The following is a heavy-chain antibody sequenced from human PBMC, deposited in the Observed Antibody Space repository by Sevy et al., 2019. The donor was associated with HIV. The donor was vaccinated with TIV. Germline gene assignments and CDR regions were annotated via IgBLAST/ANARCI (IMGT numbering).Heavy chain of an antibody. CDR2: IGGST. D-gene: IGHD1-1*01. V-gene: IGHV3-11*01. Sequence: GGSLRLSCAASGFTFRDHYMSWFRQAPGKGLEWISYIGGSTKYADSVKGRFTISRDNADRSLYLHMNSLRPEDTAVYYYARVSPPLAGTTDGLYFDSWGQGTLVTVSS. J-gene: IGHJ4*02. CDR1: GFTFRDHY. CDR3: ARVSPPLAGTTDGLYFDS.